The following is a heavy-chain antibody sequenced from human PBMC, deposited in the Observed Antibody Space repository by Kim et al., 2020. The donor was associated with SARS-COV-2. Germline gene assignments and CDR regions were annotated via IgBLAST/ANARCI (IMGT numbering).Heavy chain of an antibody. D-gene: IGHD4-17*01. J-gene: IGHJ4*02. V-gene: IGHV3-49*03. CDR2: IRTELYGGTP. CDR1: GFTFADYA. Sequence: GGSLRLSCVTSGFTFADYAMTWFRQAPGKGLEWVGLIRTELYGGTPEYAASVKGRFSVSRDDSKSIVYLQMDSLKPDDTGVYYCTGGRWPYGCFDYWGQGGLVPVSS. CDR3: TGGRWPYGCFDY.